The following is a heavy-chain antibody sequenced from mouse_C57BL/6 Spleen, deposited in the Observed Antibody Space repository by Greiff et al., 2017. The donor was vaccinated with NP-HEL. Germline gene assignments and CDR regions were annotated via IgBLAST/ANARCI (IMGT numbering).Heavy chain of an antibody. J-gene: IGHJ4*01. CDR3: LSGTYYAMDY. CDR1: GYAFSSSW. Sequence: QVQLQQSGPELVKPGASVKISCKASGYAFSSSWMNWVKQRPGKGLEWIGRIYPGDGDTNYNGKFKGKATLTADKSSSTAYMQLSSLTSEDSAVYFCLSGTYYAMDYWGQRTSVTVSS. D-gene: IGHD4-1*01. CDR2: IYPGDGDT. V-gene: IGHV1-82*01.